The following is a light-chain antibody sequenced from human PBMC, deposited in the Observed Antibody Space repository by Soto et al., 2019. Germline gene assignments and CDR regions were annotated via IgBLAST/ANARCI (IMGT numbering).Light chain of an antibody. V-gene: IGKV3-15*01. CDR3: QQHNNWPPWT. CDR2: GAS. CDR1: QSVSSN. J-gene: IGKJ1*01. Sequence: EVVMPQSPATLSVSPGARATLSCRASQSVSSNLAWYQQKPGQAPSLLIYGASTRATGIPARFSGSGSGTEFTLTISSLQSEDFAVYYCQQHNNWPPWTFGQGAKVDTK.